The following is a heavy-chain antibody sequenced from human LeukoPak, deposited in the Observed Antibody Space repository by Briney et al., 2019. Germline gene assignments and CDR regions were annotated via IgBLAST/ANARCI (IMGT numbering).Heavy chain of an antibody. D-gene: IGHD3-9*01. Sequence: GGPLRLSCGASGFTVSSNYLSWVRQAPGKGLEWVSTIYSGGSTYYADSVTGRFTISRDNSKNTLYLQMNSLRAEDTAVYYCARDGAVLTGYYDYWGQGTLVTVSS. V-gene: IGHV3-66*01. CDR1: GFTVSSNY. J-gene: IGHJ4*02. CDR2: IYSGGST. CDR3: ARDGAVLTGYYDY.